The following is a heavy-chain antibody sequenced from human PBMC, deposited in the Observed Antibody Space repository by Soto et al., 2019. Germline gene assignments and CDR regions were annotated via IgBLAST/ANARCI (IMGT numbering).Heavy chain of an antibody. CDR1: GPSIRSSH. D-gene: IGHD7-27*01. CDR3: ARVWGLDYIDS. V-gene: IGHV4-59*01. CDR2: IYHSGST. J-gene: IGHJ4*02. Sequence: PSETLSLTCTVSGPSIRSSHWSWIRRPPGKGLEWIGYIYHSGSTKYNPSLKSRVTISVDTSKNQFSVKLSSVTAADTAVYYCARVWGLDYIDSWGQGTRVTVSS.